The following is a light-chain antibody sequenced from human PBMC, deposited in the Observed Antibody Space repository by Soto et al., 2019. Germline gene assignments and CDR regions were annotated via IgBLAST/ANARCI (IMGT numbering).Light chain of an antibody. CDR2: DVI. Sequence: QSALTQPRSLSGSPGQSVTISCTGTMSDIGGYNFVSWYQQHPGQAPKLIIYDVIKRPSGVPDRFSGSKSGNTASLTIYGLQAEDEADYYCCSYAGGYTHVFGTGTKVTVL. CDR1: MSDIGGYNF. CDR3: CSYAGGYTHV. J-gene: IGLJ1*01. V-gene: IGLV2-11*01.